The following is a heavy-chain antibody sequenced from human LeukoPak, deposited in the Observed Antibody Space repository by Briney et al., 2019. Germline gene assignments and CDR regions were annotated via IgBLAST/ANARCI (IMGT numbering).Heavy chain of an antibody. Sequence: ASVKVSCKASGYTFTGYYMHWVRQAPGQVLEWMGWINPNSGGTNYAQKFQGRVTMTRDTSISTAYMELSRLRSDDTAVYYCARNTGGWRPFDYWGQGTLVTVSS. CDR3: ARNTGGWRPFDY. V-gene: IGHV1-2*02. CDR1: GYTFTGYY. D-gene: IGHD6-19*01. J-gene: IGHJ4*02. CDR2: INPNSGGT.